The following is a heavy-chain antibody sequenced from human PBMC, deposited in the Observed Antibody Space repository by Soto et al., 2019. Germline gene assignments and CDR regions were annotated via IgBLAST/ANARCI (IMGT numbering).Heavy chain of an antibody. CDR3: ARGHVVVVPAAMNYYYMDV. CDR1: GGSFSGYY. Sequence: PSETVSLTCAVYGGSFSGYYWSWIRQPPGKGLEWIGEINHSGSTNYNPSLKSRVTISVDTSKNQFSLKLSSVTAADTAVYYCARGHVVVVPAAMNYYYMDVWGKGTTVTVSS. V-gene: IGHV4-34*01. J-gene: IGHJ6*03. CDR2: INHSGST. D-gene: IGHD2-2*01.